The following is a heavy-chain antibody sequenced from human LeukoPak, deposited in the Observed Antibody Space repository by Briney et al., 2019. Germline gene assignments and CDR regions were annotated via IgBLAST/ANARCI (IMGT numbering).Heavy chain of an antibody. CDR2: IYTSGST. CDR1: GGSISSGSYY. Sequence: SETLSLTCTVSGGSISSGSYYWSWIRQPAGKGLEWIGRIYTSGSTNYNPSLKSRVTISVDTSKNRFSLKLSSVTAADTAVYYCARDIEYYGSGSWFDPWGQGTLVTVSS. V-gene: IGHV4-61*02. CDR3: ARDIEYYGSGSWFDP. D-gene: IGHD3-10*01. J-gene: IGHJ5*02.